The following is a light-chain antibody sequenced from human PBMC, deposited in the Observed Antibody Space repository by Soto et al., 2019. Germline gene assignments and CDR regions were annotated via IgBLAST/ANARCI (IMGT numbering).Light chain of an antibody. V-gene: IGKV3-20*01. Sequence: EMVMTQSPGTVSVSQGERATLSCRASQSVSNNYLAWYQQKPGQAPRLLIYGASNRATGIPDRFSGSGSGTDFTLTISRLEPEDFAAYYCQQYGSSGTFGQGTKVDIK. CDR1: QSVSNNY. CDR2: GAS. J-gene: IGKJ1*01. CDR3: QQYGSSGT.